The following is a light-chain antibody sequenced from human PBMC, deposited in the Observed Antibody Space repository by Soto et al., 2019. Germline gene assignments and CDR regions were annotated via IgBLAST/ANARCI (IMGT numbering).Light chain of an antibody. Sequence: EIVLTQFPATLSLSPGERATLSCSASQSVSTFLAWYQQKPGQAPRLVVDDASKRATGIPARFSGRGSGTDFTLTISSLEPEDFAVYYCQQRSSWRVTFGGGTKVEIK. CDR3: QQRSSWRVT. CDR1: QSVSTF. J-gene: IGKJ4*01. V-gene: IGKV3-11*01. CDR2: DAS.